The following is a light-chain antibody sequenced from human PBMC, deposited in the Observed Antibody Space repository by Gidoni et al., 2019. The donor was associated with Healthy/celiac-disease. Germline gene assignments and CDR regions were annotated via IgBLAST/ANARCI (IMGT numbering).Light chain of an antibody. CDR1: SNNVGNQG. CDR2: RNN. J-gene: IGLJ2*01. CDR3: SAWDSSLSARV. V-gene: IGLV10-54*01. Sequence: QAGLTQPPSVSKGLRQTATLTCTGNSNNVGNQGAAWLQQHQGHPPKLLSYRNNNRPSGISERLSASRSGNTASLTITRLQPEDEADYYCSAWDSSLSARVFGGGTKLTVL.